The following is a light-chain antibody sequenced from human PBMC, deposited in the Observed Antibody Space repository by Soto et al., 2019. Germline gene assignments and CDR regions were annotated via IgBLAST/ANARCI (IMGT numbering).Light chain of an antibody. CDR1: SSDVGGYNY. CDR3: SSYTSSSPYV. CDR2: EVT. J-gene: IGLJ1*01. Sequence: QSALTQPASVSGSPGQSITISCTGTSSDVGGYNYVSWYQQYPGKAPKLIIYEVTNRPSGVSNRFSGSKSGNTASLTISGVQAEDEADYYCSSYTSSSPYVFGTGTKVTVL. V-gene: IGLV2-14*01.